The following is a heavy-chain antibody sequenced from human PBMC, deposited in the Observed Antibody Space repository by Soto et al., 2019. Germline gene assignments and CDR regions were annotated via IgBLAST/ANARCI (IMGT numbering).Heavy chain of an antibody. V-gene: IGHV1-18*01. CDR2: ISAYNGNT. Sequence: ASVKVSCKASGYTFTSYVISWVLQAPGQGLEWMGWISAYNGNTNYAQKLQGRVTMTTDTSTSTAYMELRSLRSDDTAVYYCARDRPYYDFWSGQTWFDPWGQGTLVTVSS. J-gene: IGHJ5*02. CDR3: ARDRPYYDFWSGQTWFDP. D-gene: IGHD3-3*01. CDR1: GYTFTSYV.